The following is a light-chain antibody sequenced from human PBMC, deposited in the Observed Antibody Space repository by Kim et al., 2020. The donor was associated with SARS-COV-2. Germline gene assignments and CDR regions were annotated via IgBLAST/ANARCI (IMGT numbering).Light chain of an antibody. CDR2: AAS. J-gene: IGKJ1*01. Sequence: DIHMTQSPTSLSASAGDRVTITCRASQSISTYLNWYLQKPGKAPKLLIYAASTLQSGVPSRFSGSGSGTDFTLTISSVQPEDFATYHCQQTNSTPWTFGQGTKVDIK. CDR3: QQTNSTPWT. V-gene: IGKV1-39*01. CDR1: QSISTY.